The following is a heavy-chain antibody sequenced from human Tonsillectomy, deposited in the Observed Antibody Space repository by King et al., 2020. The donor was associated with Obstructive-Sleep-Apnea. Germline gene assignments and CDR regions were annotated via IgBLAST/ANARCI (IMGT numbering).Heavy chain of an antibody. CDR2: IWYDGSHK. J-gene: IGHJ3*02. Sequence: VQLVESGGGVVQPGGPLGLSCAASGFTFSSYVMHWVRQAPGKGLEWVALIWYDGSHKYFTDSVKGRFTISRDNSKNTLYLQMNSLRVEDTAVYYCAREGVDAFDIWGQGTMVTVSS. CDR1: GFTFSSYV. CDR3: AREGVDAFDI. V-gene: IGHV3-30*02.